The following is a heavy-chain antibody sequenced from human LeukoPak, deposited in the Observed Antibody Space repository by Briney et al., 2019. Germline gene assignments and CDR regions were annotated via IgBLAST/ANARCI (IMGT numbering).Heavy chain of an antibody. CDR3: ASVYCSSTSCFRDNAFDI. D-gene: IGHD2-2*01. Sequence: SVKVSCKASGGTFSSYTISWVRQAPGQGLEWMGRIIPILGIANYAQKFQGRVTITADKSTSTAYMELSSLRPEDTAVYYCASVYCSSTSCFRDNAFDIWGQGTMVTVSS. V-gene: IGHV1-69*02. CDR1: GGTFSSYT. CDR2: IIPILGIA. J-gene: IGHJ3*02.